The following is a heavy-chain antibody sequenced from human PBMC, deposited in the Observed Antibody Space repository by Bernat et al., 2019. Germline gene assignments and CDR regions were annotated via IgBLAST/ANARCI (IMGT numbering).Heavy chain of an antibody. CDR1: GYIFTTYF. J-gene: IGHJ6*02. Sequence: QVQLVQSGAEVKKAGASVKVSCRASGYIFTTYFMHWVRQAPGQRLEWMGWINPVTGGTNYAEKFQGRVTITRDTPTTTAYMDLSTLVSEDTAMYYCVKGGSSSRCGMDAWGQGTVVTVSS. V-gene: IGHV1-2*02. CDR2: INPVTGGT. CDR3: VKGGSSSRCGMDA. D-gene: IGHD6-6*01.